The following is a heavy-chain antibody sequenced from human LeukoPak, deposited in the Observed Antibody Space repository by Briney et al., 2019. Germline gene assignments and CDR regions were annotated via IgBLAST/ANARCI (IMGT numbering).Heavy chain of an antibody. CDR3: AREVASGYQLADFGL. Sequence: SETLSLTCTVSGGSISSYYWSWIRQPPGKGLEWIGYIYYSGSTNYNPSLKSRVTMSVDTSKNQFSLKLSSVTAADTAVYYCAREVASGYQLADFGLWGRGTLVTVSS. V-gene: IGHV4-59*12. CDR2: IYYSGST. J-gene: IGHJ2*01. D-gene: IGHD5-12*01. CDR1: GGSISSYY.